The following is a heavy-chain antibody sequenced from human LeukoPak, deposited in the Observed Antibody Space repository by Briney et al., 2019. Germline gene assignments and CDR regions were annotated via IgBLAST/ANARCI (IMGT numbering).Heavy chain of an antibody. CDR1: GHTFTSYY. V-gene: IGHV1-46*01. CDR3: ARGSIAVAGNMYYFDY. J-gene: IGHJ4*02. CDR2: INPSGGST. D-gene: IGHD6-19*01. Sequence: ASVKVSCKASGHTFTSYYMHWVRQAPGQGLEWMGIINPSGGSTSYAQKFQGRVTMTRDTSTSTVYMELSSLRSEDTAVYYCARGSIAVAGNMYYFDYWGQGTLVTVSS.